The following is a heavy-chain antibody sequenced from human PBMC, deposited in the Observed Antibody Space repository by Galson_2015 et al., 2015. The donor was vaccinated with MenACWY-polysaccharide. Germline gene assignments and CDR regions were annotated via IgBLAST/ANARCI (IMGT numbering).Heavy chain of an antibody. CDR3: AKSNSGSSCTSGCAYWFDP. Sequence: SLRLSCAASGFTVTNDAVNWIRQAPGKGLEWVSSIGGSGTTYYTDSVKGRFTISRDNSKNIVYLQMNSLRAENTAIYYCAKSNSGSSCTSGCAYWFDPWGQGSLVIVSS. CDR1: GFTVTNDA. CDR2: IGGSGTT. V-gene: IGHV3-23*01. D-gene: IGHD2-15*01. J-gene: IGHJ5*02.